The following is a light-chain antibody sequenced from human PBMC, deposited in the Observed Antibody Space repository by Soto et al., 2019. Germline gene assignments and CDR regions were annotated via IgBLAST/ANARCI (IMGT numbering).Light chain of an antibody. V-gene: IGLV2-14*01. Sequence: QSALTQPASVSGSPGQSITISCTGTSSDVGIYKYVSWYQQHPGKAPNLMIYEVTNRPSGVSDRLSGSKSGNTASLTISGLQAEDEADYYCSSFTSSSTVVFGGGTQLTVL. CDR3: SSFTSSSTVV. J-gene: IGLJ2*01. CDR2: EVT. CDR1: SSDVGIYKY.